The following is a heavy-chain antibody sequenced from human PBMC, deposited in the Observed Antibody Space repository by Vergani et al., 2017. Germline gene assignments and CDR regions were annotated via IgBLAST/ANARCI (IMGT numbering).Heavy chain of an antibody. D-gene: IGHD1-26*01. CDR1: GGSFSGYY. V-gene: IGHV4-34*01. J-gene: IGHJ3*02. CDR2: INHSGST. Sequence: QVQLQQWGAGLLKPSETLSLTCAVYGGSFSGYYWSWIRQPPGKGLEWIGEINHSGSTNYNPSLKRRVTISVDKSKNQFSLKLSSVTAADTAVYYCARDRGGSYPEDAFDIWGQGTMVTVSS. CDR3: ARDRGGSYPEDAFDI.